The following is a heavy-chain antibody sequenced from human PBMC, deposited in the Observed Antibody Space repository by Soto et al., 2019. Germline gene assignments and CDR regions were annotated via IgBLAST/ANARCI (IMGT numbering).Heavy chain of an antibody. CDR3: PGDWYSGSFGANWFDH. D-gene: IGHD1-26*01. V-gene: IGHV4-59*01. Sequence: SETLSLTCTVSGGSISSYYWSWIRQPPGKGLEWIGYIYYSGSTNYNPSLKSRVTISVDTSKNQFSLKLSSVTAADTAVYYCPGDWYSGSFGANWFDHWGQGALVTASS. CDR1: GGSISSYY. J-gene: IGHJ5*02. CDR2: IYYSGST.